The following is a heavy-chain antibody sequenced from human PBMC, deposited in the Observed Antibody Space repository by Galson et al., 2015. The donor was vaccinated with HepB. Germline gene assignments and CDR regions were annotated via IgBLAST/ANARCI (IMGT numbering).Heavy chain of an antibody. CDR3: ARLFAPGSGIYYYYYGMDV. V-gene: IGHV4-39*01. D-gene: IGHD1-14*01. CDR2: IYYSGST. Sequence: TLSLTCTVSGGSISSSSYYWGWIRQPPGKGLEWIGSIYYSGSTYYNPSLKSRVTISVDTSKNQFSLKLSSVTAADTAVYYCARLFAPGSGIYYYYYGMDVWGQGTTVTVSS. J-gene: IGHJ6*02. CDR1: GGSISSSSYY.